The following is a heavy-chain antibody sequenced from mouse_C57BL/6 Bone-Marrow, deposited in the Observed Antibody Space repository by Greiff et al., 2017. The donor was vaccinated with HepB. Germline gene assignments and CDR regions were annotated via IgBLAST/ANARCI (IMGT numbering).Heavy chain of an antibody. CDR2: IWWDEDK. CDR3: ARIYYYGSSYGY. CDR1: GFSLSTVGMG. J-gene: IGHJ2*01. Sequence: QVTLKVSGPGILQPSQTLSLTCSFSGFSLSTVGMGVGWIRQPSGKGLEWLAHIWWDEDKYYNPALKSRLTISKDTSKNQVFLTIANVDTADTATYYCARIYYYGSSYGYWGQGTTLTVSS. V-gene: IGHV8-8*01. D-gene: IGHD1-1*01.